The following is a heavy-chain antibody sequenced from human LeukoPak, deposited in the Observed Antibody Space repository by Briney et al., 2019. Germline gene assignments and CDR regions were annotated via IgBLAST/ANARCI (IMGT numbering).Heavy chain of an antibody. CDR1: GFTVSTNY. V-gene: IGHV3-53*01. Sequence: GGSLRLSCAASGFTVSTNYMSWVRQAPGKGLEWVSIIYSGGDTYYPDSVRGRFTISRDNAENSLYLQMNSLRVEDTAVYYCARAPTVLVGYCSSSSCQADYWGQGTLVTVSS. CDR2: IYSGGDT. D-gene: IGHD2-2*01. CDR3: ARAPTVLVGYCSSSSCQADY. J-gene: IGHJ4*02.